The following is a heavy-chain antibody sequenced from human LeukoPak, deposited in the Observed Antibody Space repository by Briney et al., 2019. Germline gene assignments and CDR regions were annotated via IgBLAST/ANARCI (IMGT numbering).Heavy chain of an antibody. Sequence: SQTLSLTCAISGDSVSSNSAAWNWFRQPPSRGLEWLGRTYYRSKWYNDYAVSVKSRITISPDTSRNQFSLQLNSVTPEDTAVYYCVREGGYGILGNWAQGTLVTVSS. J-gene: IGHJ4*02. CDR3: VREGGYGILGN. CDR1: GDSVSSNSAA. V-gene: IGHV6-1*01. D-gene: IGHD5-18*01. CDR2: TYYRSKWYN.